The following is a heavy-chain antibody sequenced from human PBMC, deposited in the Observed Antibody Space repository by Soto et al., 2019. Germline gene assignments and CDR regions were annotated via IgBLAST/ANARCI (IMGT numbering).Heavy chain of an antibody. CDR1: GFSLSTSGVG. J-gene: IGHJ6*02. D-gene: IGHD2-2*01. CDR2: IYWDDDK. Sequence: GSGPTLVNPTQTLTLTCTFSGFSLSTSGVGVGWIRQPPGKALEWLALIYWDDDKRYSPSLKSRLTITKDTSKNQVVLTMTNMDPVDTATYYCAHMPSCSSSTSCYPGSDYYYGMDVWGQGTTVTVSS. V-gene: IGHV2-5*02. CDR3: AHMPSCSSSTSCYPGSDYYYGMDV.